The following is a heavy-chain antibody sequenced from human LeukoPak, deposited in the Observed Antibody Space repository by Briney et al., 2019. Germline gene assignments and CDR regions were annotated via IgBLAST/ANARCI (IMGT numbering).Heavy chain of an antibody. Sequence: ASVKVSCKASGYTFTSYGISWVRQAPGQGLEWMGWISAYNGNTNYAQKLQGRVTMTTDTPTSTAYMELRSLRSDDTAVYYCARDTMIQLWLPTYYYYGMDVWGQGTTVTVSS. CDR1: GYTFTSYG. CDR2: ISAYNGNT. V-gene: IGHV1-18*01. J-gene: IGHJ6*02. D-gene: IGHD5-18*01. CDR3: ARDTMIQLWLPTYYYYGMDV.